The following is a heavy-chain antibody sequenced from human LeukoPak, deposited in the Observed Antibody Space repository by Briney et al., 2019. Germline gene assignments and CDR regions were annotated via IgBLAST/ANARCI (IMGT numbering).Heavy chain of an antibody. CDR3: ARGPPPNYYDSSLYFDY. Sequence: PSETLSLTCTVSGGSISSGDYYWSWIRQPPGKGLEWIGYIYYSGSTYYNPSLKSRVTISVDTSKNQFSLKLSSVTAADTAMYYCARGPPPNYYDSSLYFDYWGQGTLVTVSS. V-gene: IGHV4-30-4*01. CDR1: GGSISSGDYY. J-gene: IGHJ4*02. CDR2: IYYSGST. D-gene: IGHD3-22*01.